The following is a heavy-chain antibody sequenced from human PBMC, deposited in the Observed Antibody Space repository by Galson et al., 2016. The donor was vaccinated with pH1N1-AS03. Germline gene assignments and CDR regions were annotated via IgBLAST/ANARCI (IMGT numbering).Heavy chain of an antibody. CDR3: ARGNPFLGSSWYEDS. CDR1: GGSLTDYQ. CDR2: ISHSGIT. V-gene: IGHV4-34*01. J-gene: IGHJ4*02. Sequence: SETLSLTCTVSGGSLTDYQWSWIRQSPGKGLEWIGEISHSGITDYNPSLESRVSISVDTPKDQFSLNPSSMTAADAAVYYWARGNPFLGSSWYEDSWGQGALVIVSS. D-gene: IGHD6-13*01.